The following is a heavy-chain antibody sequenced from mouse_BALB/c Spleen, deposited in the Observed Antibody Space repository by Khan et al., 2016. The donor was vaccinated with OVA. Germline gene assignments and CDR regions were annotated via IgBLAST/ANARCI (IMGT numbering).Heavy chain of an antibody. V-gene: IGHV1-80*01. CDR1: GYAFSNYW. Sequence: QIQLVQSGAELVRPGSSVKISCKASGYAFSNYWMNWVKQRPGQGLEWIGQIYPGDGDTSFNGKFRGKATLTADKSSSTAYMQLSSLTSEDSAVDFCARSGYDYCAYWGQGTLGTVSA. D-gene: IGHD2-14*01. CDR2: IYPGDGDT. J-gene: IGHJ3*01. CDR3: ARSGYDYCAY.